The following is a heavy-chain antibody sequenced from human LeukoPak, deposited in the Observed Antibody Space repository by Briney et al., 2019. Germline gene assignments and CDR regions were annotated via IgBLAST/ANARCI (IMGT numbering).Heavy chain of an antibody. D-gene: IGHD2-8*01. CDR1: GFTFSSYI. Sequence: GGSLRLSCAASGFTFSSYIMHWVRQVPGKGLVWVSCIDNDGSTTRYAESVKGRFTISRDNAKNSLYLQMNSLRAEDTAVYYCARGVDIVLMVYAVHFDYWGQGTLVTVSS. CDR3: ARGVDIVLMVYAVHFDY. V-gene: IGHV3-74*01. CDR2: IDNDGSTT. J-gene: IGHJ4*02.